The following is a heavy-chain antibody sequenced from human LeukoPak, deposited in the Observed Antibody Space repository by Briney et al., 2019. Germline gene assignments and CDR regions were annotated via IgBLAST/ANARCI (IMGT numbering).Heavy chain of an antibody. CDR3: ASSSRLRFLEWSH. V-gene: IGHV4-59*01. Sequence: SETLSLTCTVSGGSISSYYWSWIRQPPGKGLEWIGYIYYSGSTNYNPSLKSRVTISVDTSKNQFSLKLSSVTAAGTAVYYCASSSRLRFLEWSHWGQGTLVTVSS. CDR2: IYYSGST. J-gene: IGHJ4*02. D-gene: IGHD3-3*01. CDR1: GGSISSYY.